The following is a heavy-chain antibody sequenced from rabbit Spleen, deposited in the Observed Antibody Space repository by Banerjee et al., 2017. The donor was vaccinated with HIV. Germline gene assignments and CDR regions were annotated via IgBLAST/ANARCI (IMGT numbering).Heavy chain of an antibody. D-gene: IGHD2-1*01. CDR3: ARDLVGVIGWNFYL. V-gene: IGHV1S45*01. J-gene: IGHJ4*01. CDR1: GFSFSSYYY. Sequence: QEQLVESGGGLVQPEGSLTLTCTASGFSFSSYYYMCWVRQAPGKGLEWIGCIRGGSSGTTHYASWAKGRFTISKTSSTTVTLQVPSLTAADTATYFCARDLVGVIGWNFYLWGPGTLVTVS. CDR2: IRGGSSGTT.